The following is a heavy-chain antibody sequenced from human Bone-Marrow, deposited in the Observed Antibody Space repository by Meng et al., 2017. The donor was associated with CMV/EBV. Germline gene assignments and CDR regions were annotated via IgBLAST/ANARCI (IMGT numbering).Heavy chain of an antibody. CDR3: ARTLRLHDDDGGSQYRAFDI. CDR2: IKQDGGEK. J-gene: IGHJ3*02. CDR1: EFTFSGYW. V-gene: IGHV3-7*01. D-gene: IGHD2-15*01. Sequence: GESLKISCAASEFTFSGYWMNWVRLAPGKGPEWVANIKQDGGEKNYVDSVKGRFAISRDNAKNSLYLQMNSLRAEDTAVYYCARTLRLHDDDGGSQYRAFDIWGQGTTVTVSS.